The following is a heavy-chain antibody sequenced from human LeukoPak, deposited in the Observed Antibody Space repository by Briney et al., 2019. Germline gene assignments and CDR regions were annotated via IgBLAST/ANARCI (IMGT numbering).Heavy chain of an antibody. CDR1: GGSISRGYY. Sequence: KPSETLSLTCAVSGGSISRGYYWGWIRQSPGKGLEWIGNIHHGGSTSYNPSLKSRVTISLDMSKNQFSLKLNSVTAADTAVYYCVREGPVRFLEQIDYWGQGTLVTVSS. J-gene: IGHJ4*02. CDR2: IHHGGST. V-gene: IGHV4-38-2*02. D-gene: IGHD3-3*01. CDR3: VREGPVRFLEQIDY.